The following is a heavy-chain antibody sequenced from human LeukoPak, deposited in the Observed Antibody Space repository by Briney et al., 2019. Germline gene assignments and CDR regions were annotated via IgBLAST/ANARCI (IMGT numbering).Heavy chain of an antibody. D-gene: IGHD6-13*01. CDR2: IIPIFGTA. V-gene: IGHV1-69*05. J-gene: IGHJ3*02. CDR1: GGTLSSYA. CDR3: ARDLIAAAEEGAFDI. Sequence: SVKVSCKASGGTLSSYAISWVRQAPGQGLEWMGRIIPIFGTANYAQKFQGRVTITTDESTSTAYMELSSLRSEDTAVYYCARDLIAAAEEGAFDIWGQGTMVTVSS.